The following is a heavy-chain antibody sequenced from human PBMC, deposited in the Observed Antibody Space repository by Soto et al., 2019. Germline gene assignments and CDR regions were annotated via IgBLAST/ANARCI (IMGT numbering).Heavy chain of an antibody. CDR2: ISSSSTI. V-gene: IGHV3-48*04. D-gene: IGHD3-10*01. CDR3: ARDFYFSIDS. J-gene: IGHJ5*01. Sequence: GGSLRLSCAASGFTFSSYSMNWVRQAPGKGLEWVSYISSSSTIYYADSVKGRFTISRDNARNTLYLQMNSLRAEDTAVYYCARDFYFSIDSWGQGTLVTVSS. CDR1: GFTFSSYS.